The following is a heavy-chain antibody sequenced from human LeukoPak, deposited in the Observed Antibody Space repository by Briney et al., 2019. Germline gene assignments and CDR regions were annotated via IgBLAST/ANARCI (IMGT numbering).Heavy chain of an antibody. CDR1: GFTFSNYG. V-gene: IGHV3-30*18. CDR2: ISYDGSNK. D-gene: IGHD3-9*01. CDR3: AKSCLDTYYDTLTGSDY. Sequence: GGSLRLSCAASGFTFSNYGMHWVRQAPGKGLEWVAIISYDGSNKYYADSVKGRFTISRDNSKNTLYPQMNSLRAEDTAVYYCAKSCLDTYYDTLTGSDYWGQGTLVTVSS. J-gene: IGHJ4*02.